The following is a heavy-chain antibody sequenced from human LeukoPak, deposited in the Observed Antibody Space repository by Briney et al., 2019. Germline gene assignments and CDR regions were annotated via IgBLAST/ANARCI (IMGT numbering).Heavy chain of an antibody. J-gene: IGHJ5*02. Sequence: SETLSPTCTVSGGSISSYYWSWIRQPPGKGLEWIGYIYYSGSTNYNPSLKSRVTISVDTSKNQFSLKLSSVTAADTAVYYCARVDCSSTSCYGGANWFDPWGQGTLVTVSS. CDR3: ARVDCSSTSCYGGANWFDP. V-gene: IGHV4-59*01. CDR2: IYYSGST. CDR1: GGSISSYY. D-gene: IGHD2-2*01.